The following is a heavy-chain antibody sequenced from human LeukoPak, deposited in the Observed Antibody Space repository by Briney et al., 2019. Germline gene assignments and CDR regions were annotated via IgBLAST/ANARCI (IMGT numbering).Heavy chain of an antibody. CDR3: AIHPSDSSGYFSY. CDR2: IDTKTGNP. D-gene: IGHD3-22*01. V-gene: IGHV7-4-1*02. Sequence: ASVKVSCKASGYTFSSCATNWVRQAPGQGLEYMGWIDTKTGNPTYAQGFTGRFVFSLDTSVSTAYLQISSLKAEDTAVYYCAIHPSDSSGYFSYWGQGALVTVSS. J-gene: IGHJ4*02. CDR1: GYTFSSCA.